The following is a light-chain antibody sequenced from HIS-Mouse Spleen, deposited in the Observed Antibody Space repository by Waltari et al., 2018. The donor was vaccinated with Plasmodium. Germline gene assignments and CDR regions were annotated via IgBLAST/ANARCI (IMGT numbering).Light chain of an antibody. CDR2: DAS. CDR1: QSVSSD. J-gene: IGKJ4*01. CDR3: QQRSNWPLT. Sequence: EIVLTQSPATLSLSPGERATLSCRASQSVSSDLAWYQQKPGQAPRLRIYDASNRATGIPARFSGSGSGTDFTLTISSLEPEDFAVYYCQQRSNWPLTFGGGTKVEIK. V-gene: IGKV3-11*01.